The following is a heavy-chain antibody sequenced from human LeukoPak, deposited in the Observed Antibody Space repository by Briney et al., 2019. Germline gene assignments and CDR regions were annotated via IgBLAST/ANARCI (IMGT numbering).Heavy chain of an antibody. D-gene: IGHD5-12*01. CDR3: ARQTRGYSGYDYFDY. Sequence: GGSLRLSCSASGFTFKNAWMSWVRQAPGKGLEWVGRIKTKTDGETIDYAAPVKGRFTMSRDDSKNTLYLQMNGLRDEDTAVYYCARQTRGYSGYDYFDYWGQGTLVTVSS. J-gene: IGHJ4*02. V-gene: IGHV3-15*01. CDR1: GFTFKNAW. CDR2: IKTKTDGETI.